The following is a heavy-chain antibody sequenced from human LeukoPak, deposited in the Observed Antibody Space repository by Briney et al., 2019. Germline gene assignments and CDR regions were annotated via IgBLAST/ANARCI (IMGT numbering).Heavy chain of an antibody. CDR2: INPNSGGT. CDR3: ARWATPYYYDSSGYYY. Sequence: ASVKVSCKASGYTFTSYGISWVRQAPGQGLEWMGWINPNSGGTNYAQKFQGRVTMTRDTSISTAYMELSRLRSDDTAVYYCARWATPYYYDSSGYYYWGQGTLVTVSS. CDR1: GYTFTSYG. J-gene: IGHJ4*02. D-gene: IGHD3-22*01. V-gene: IGHV1-2*02.